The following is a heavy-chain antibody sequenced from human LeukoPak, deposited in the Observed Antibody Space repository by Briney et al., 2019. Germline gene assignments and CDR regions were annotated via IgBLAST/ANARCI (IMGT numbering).Heavy chain of an antibody. CDR3: AKGDPSYGMDV. CDR2: ISYDGSNK. V-gene: IGHV3-30*18. CDR1: GFTFSSYG. Sequence: GGSLRLSCAASGFTFSSYGMHWVRQAPGKGLEWVAVISYDGSNKYYADSVKGRFTISRDNSKNTLYLQMNSLRAEDTAVYYCAKGDPSYGMDVWGKGTTVTVSS. J-gene: IGHJ6*04.